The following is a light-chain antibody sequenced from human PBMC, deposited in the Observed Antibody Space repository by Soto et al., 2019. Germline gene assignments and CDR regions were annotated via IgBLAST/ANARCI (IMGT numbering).Light chain of an antibody. Sequence: QSVLTQPASVSGSPGQSITISCTGTSSDIGGYNYVSWYQQHPGKAPKLMMYDASSRPSGVSNRFSGSKSGNTASLTISGLQAEDEADYYCSSYTSSSTYVFGTGTKVTVL. CDR3: SSYTSSSTYV. CDR1: SSDIGGYNY. CDR2: DAS. V-gene: IGLV2-14*03. J-gene: IGLJ1*01.